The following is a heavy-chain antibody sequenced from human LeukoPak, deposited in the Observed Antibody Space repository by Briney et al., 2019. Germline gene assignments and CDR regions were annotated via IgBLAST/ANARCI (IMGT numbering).Heavy chain of an antibody. CDR2: IYYSGST. J-gene: IGHJ4*02. CDR3: ARDGYNPIDY. D-gene: IGHD5-24*01. V-gene: IGHV4-39*02. Sequence: PSETLSLTCTVSGGSISGSSYYWGWIRRPPGKGLEWIGTIYYSGSTYYNSSLKSRATISVDTSKNQFSLKLTSVTAADTAVYYCARDGYNPIDYWGQGTLVSVSS. CDR1: GGSISGSSYY.